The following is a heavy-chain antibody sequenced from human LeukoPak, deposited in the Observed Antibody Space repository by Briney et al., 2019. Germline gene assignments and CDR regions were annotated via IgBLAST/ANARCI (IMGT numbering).Heavy chain of an antibody. Sequence: PGRSLRLSCAASGFTFSSYAMHWVRQAPGKGLEWVAVISYDGSNKYYADSVKGRFTISRDNSKNTLYLQMNSLRAEDTAVYYCARGGSSGWYAYYFDYWGQGTLVTVSS. D-gene: IGHD6-19*01. CDR1: GFTFSSYA. CDR2: ISYDGSNK. CDR3: ARGGSSGWYAYYFDY. V-gene: IGHV3-30-3*01. J-gene: IGHJ4*02.